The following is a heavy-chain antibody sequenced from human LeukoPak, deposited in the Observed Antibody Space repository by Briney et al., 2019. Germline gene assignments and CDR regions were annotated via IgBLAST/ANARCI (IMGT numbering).Heavy chain of an antibody. D-gene: IGHD3-9*01. Sequence: GGSLRLSCADSGFTFSSYWMSWVRQAPGRGGGWVANIKEDGSEKYYVDSVKGRFTISRDNAKNSLYLRMNSLRAEETAVYYCARGEGDWLQKDFAYWRQGTLATLSS. CDR2: IKEDGSEK. V-gene: IGHV3-7*01. CDR1: GFTFSSYW. J-gene: IGHJ4*02. CDR3: ARGEGDWLQKDFAY.